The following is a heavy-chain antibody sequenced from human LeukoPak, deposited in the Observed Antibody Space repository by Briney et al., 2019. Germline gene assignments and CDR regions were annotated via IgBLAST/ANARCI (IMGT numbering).Heavy chain of an antibody. CDR1: GYSFTNYW. CDR3: ARRHKRGAYSYGVDY. J-gene: IGHJ4*02. Sequence: GESLKISCKGSGYSFTNYWIAFVRQMPGKVLEWMGIIYPGDSDTRYSPSFQGQVTISADKSITTAYLQWNSLKASDTAMYYCARRHKRGAYSYGVDYWGQGTLVTVSS. D-gene: IGHD5-18*01. V-gene: IGHV5-51*01. CDR2: IYPGDSDT.